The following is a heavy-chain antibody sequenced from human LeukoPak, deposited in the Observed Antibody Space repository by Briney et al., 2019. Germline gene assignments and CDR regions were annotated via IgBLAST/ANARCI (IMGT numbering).Heavy chain of an antibody. CDR2: INPNSGGT. D-gene: IGHD6-13*01. V-gene: IGHV1-2*02. CDR1: GYTFTGYY. Sequence: ASVQVSCKASGYTFTGYYMHWVRQAPGQGLEWMGWINPNSGGTNYAQKFQGRVTMTRDTSISTAYMELSRLRSDDTAVYYCARVNRQYSSKTGVDYWGQGTLVTVSS. CDR3: ARVNRQYSSKTGVDY. J-gene: IGHJ4*02.